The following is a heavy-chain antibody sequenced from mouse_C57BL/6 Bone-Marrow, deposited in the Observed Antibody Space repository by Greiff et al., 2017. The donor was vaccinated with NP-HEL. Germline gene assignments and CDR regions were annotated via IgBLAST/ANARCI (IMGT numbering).Heavy chain of an antibody. D-gene: IGHD1-1*01. V-gene: IGHV1-62-2*01. Sequence: QVQLQQSGAELVKPGASVKLSCKASGYTFTEYTIHWVKQRSGQGLEWIGWFYPGSGSIKYNEKFKDKATLTADKSSSTVYMELSRLTSEDSAVYFCARHETRRYYYGSSPAWFAHWGQGTLVTVSA. CDR3: ARHETRRYYYGSSPAWFAH. CDR2: FYPGSGSI. CDR1: GYTFTEYT. J-gene: IGHJ3*01.